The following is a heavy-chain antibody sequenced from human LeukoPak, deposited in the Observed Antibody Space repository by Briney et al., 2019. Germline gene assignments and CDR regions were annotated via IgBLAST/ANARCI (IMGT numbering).Heavy chain of an antibody. V-gene: IGHV3-30*18. CDR2: LSYDGSKK. CDR3: AKDLSIRGIMHY. D-gene: IGHD3-10*01. J-gene: IGHJ4*02. CDR1: RFSFGDYD. Sequence: GRSLRLSCRASRFSFGDYDMHWVRQAPGKGLEWVAVLSYDGSKKYYADSVKGRFTISRDNPKNTLYLQMNSLRPEDTAVYYCAKDLSIRGIMHYWGQGTLVTVSS.